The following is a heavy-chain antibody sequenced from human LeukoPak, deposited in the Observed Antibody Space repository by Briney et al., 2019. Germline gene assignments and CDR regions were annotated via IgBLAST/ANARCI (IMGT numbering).Heavy chain of an antibody. J-gene: IGHJ6*02. Sequence: GESLKISCRGSGYGFTSYWIVWVRQMPGKGLEWMGRIDPGDSYINYSPSFQGHVTISADKSSSTAYLQWYSLKASDTAIYYCARLGKVSGHYYYGMDVWGQGTTVTVSS. CDR2: IDPGDSYI. D-gene: IGHD3-3*01. CDR1: GYGFTSYW. CDR3: ARLGKVSGHYYYGMDV. V-gene: IGHV5-10-1*01.